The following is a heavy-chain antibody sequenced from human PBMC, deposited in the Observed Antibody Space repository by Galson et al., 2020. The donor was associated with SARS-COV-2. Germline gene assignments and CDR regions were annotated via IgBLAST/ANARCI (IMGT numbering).Heavy chain of an antibody. D-gene: IGHD4-17*01. J-gene: IGHJ4*02. V-gene: IGHV4-30-4*07. CDR2: ISYSGVT. CDR1: GDSLTSGAYS. CDR3: ANIPSTEVRTYFDA. Sequence: SETLSLTCAVSGDSLTSGAYSWTWVRQPPGKGLEWIGYISYSGVTHYTPSLESRLTIALDTSKNQFSLKLTSVTAADTAVYYCANIPSTEVRTYFDAWGQGTLVTVSS.